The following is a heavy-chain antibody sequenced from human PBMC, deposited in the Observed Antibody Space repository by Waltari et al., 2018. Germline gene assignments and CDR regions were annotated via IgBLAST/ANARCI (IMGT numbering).Heavy chain of an antibody. CDR1: GYSLTALS. CDR2: LELEDCER. V-gene: IGHV1-24*01. Sequence: QVHLVQSGAEVKKPGASVKVSCKAAGYSLTALSIHWVRQVPGKVLEWRGVLELEDCERIYADNFPGRVVLTEDASTDTSYMELNGMTFEDTAVYYCSTDVPPTMVGGFFGDFDVWGQGTLVAVSS. J-gene: IGHJ3*01. CDR3: STDVPPTMVGGFFGDFDV. D-gene: IGHD3-10*01.